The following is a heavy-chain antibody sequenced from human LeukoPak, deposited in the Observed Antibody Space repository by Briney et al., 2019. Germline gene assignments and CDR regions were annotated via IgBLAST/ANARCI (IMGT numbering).Heavy chain of an antibody. J-gene: IGHJ5*02. CDR3: ARREVVVTAIHNWFDP. D-gene: IGHD2-21*02. V-gene: IGHV4-39*01. Sequence: SETLSLTCTVSGGSISSSRYYGGWIRQPPGKGLEWIGSMYYSGSTYYNPSLKSRVTISVDTSKNQFSLKLSSVTAADTAVYYCARREVVVTAIHNWFDPWGQGTLVTVSS. CDR1: GGSISSSRYY. CDR2: MYYSGST.